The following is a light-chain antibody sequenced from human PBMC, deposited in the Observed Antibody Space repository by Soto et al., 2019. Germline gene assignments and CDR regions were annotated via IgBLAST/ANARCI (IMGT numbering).Light chain of an antibody. J-gene: IGKJ1*01. Sequence: DIQMTQSPSTLSASVGDRVTITCRASQSISSWLAWYQQKPGKAPKLLIYDAASLESGVPSRFSGSGSGTEFTLTISSLQPDDCATYYCQQYNSYWRTFGQGTKVEIK. CDR2: DAA. CDR3: QQYNSYWRT. V-gene: IGKV1-5*01. CDR1: QSISSW.